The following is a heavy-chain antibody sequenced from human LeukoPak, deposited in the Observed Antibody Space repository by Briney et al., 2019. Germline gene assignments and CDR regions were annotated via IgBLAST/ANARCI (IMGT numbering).Heavy chain of an antibody. Sequence: GESLKISCKGSGYSFTSYWIGWVRQMPGKGLVWMGIIYPCDSDTRYSPSFQDQVTISADKSISTAYLQWSSLKASDTAMYSCARRVAAAAWFDPWGQGTLVTVSS. J-gene: IGHJ5*02. V-gene: IGHV5-51*01. D-gene: IGHD6-13*01. CDR2: IYPCDSDT. CDR3: ARRVAAAAWFDP. CDR1: GYSFTSYW.